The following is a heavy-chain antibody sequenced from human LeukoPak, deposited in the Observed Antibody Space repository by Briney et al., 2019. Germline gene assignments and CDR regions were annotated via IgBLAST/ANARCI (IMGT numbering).Heavy chain of an antibody. Sequence: SETLSLTCTVSGGSISTGRWNWIRQPAGKGLEWIGRIYISGSTNYNPSLKSRVTVSVDTSKNLFSLNLRSVTAADTAVYYCAREGAARPGFDYWGQGTLVTVSS. CDR2: IYISGST. CDR3: AREGAARPGFDY. J-gene: IGHJ4*02. CDR1: GGSISTGR. D-gene: IGHD6-6*01. V-gene: IGHV4-4*07.